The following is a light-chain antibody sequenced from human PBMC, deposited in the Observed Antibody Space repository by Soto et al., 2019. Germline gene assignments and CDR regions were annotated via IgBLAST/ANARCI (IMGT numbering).Light chain of an antibody. J-gene: IGKJ1*01. CDR2: GAS. CDR3: QQYGSSLTWT. Sequence: EIVFAQSPGTLSFSPGERATLSFRASQSVSSSYLAWYQQKPGQAPRLLIYGASSRATGIPDRFSGSGSGTDFTLTISRLEPEDFAVYYCQQYGSSLTWTFGQGTKVDIK. CDR1: QSVSSSY. V-gene: IGKV3-20*01.